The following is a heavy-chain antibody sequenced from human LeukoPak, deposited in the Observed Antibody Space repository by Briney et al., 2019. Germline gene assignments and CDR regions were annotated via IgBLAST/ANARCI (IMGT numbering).Heavy chain of an antibody. CDR1: GYTFTSYY. V-gene: IGHV1-46*01. D-gene: IGHD2-2*01. CDR2: INPSGGST. CDR3: AKVERIVVVPAAIDY. J-gene: IGHJ4*02. Sequence: ASVKVSCKASGYTFTSYYMHWVRQAPGQGLEWMGIINPSGGSTSYAQKFQGRVTMTRDTSTSTVYMELSSLRSEDTAVYYCAKVERIVVVPAAIDYWGQGTLVTVSS.